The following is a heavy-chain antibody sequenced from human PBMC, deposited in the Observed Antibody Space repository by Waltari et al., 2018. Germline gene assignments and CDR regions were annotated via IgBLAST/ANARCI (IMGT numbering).Heavy chain of an antibody. Sequence: QLQVEQSGAEVRKPGSSVTVSCKASGGTFRTSSFIWVRQGPGQGLEWMGGYLPIFDSANYVETFQDRVTITADESTSTLYMELRGLTFDDTALYYCARDLGTGDLAYWGRGTLVTVTS. V-gene: IGHV1-69*01. D-gene: IGHD7-27*01. CDR2: YLPIFDSA. CDR1: GGTFRTSS. CDR3: ARDLGTGDLAY. J-gene: IGHJ4*02.